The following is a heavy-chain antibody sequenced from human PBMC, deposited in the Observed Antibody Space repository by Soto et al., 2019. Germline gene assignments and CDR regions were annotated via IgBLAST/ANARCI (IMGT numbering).Heavy chain of an antibody. Sequence: QVQLVQSGAEVKKPGSSVTVSCKASGGTFSSYAISWVRQAPGQGLEWMGGIIPILGTADYAQKFQGRVTITVDESTNTAYMELSSLRSEDTAVYYCATHMTTVGYGYVMDVWGQGTTVTVSS. V-gene: IGHV1-69*11. CDR1: GGTFSSYA. J-gene: IGHJ6*02. CDR2: IIPILGTA. CDR3: ATHMTTVGYGYVMDV. D-gene: IGHD4-4*01.